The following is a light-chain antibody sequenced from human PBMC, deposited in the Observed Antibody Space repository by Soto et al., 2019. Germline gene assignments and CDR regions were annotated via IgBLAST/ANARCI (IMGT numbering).Light chain of an antibody. CDR1: QSVSSRY. Sequence: EIVMTQSPATLSVSPGERATLSCRASQSVSSRYLAWYQQKPGQAPRLLIYGASTRATGIPVRFSGSGSGTEFTLTISSLQSEDFAVYYCQHYNNWIASFGGGTKVDIK. J-gene: IGKJ4*01. CDR3: QHYNNWIAS. CDR2: GAS. V-gene: IGKV3-15*01.